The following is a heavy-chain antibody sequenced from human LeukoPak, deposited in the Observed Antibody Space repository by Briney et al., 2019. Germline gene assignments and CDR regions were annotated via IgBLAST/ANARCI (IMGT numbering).Heavy chain of an antibody. CDR1: GFTVSCNY. J-gene: IGHJ4*02. CDR2: ISGGGGST. CDR3: AKTYDSSGYLFFDY. V-gene: IGHV3-23*01. Sequence: PGGSLRLSCAASGFTVSCNYMTWVRQAPGKGLEWVSVISGGGGSTYYADSVKGRFTISKDNSKNTLYLQMNSLRAEDTAVYYCAKTYDSSGYLFFDYWGQGTLVTVSS. D-gene: IGHD3-22*01.